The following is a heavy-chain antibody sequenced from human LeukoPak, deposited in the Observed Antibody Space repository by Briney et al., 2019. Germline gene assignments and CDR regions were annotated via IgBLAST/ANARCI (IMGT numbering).Heavy chain of an antibody. CDR2: ISYDGSNK. V-gene: IGHV3-30*04. J-gene: IGHJ4*02. CDR1: GFTFSSYA. Sequence: PGRSLRPSCAASGFTFSSYAMHWVRQAPGKGLEWVAVISYDGSNKYYADSVKGRFTISRDNSKNTLYLQMNSLRAEDTAVYYCARDRGGYDLLYYFDYWGQGTLVTVSS. D-gene: IGHD5-12*01. CDR3: ARDRGGYDLLYYFDY.